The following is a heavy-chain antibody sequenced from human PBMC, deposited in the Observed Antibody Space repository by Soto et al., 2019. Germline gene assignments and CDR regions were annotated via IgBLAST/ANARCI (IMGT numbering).Heavy chain of an antibody. CDR1: GGSFSGYY. CDR2: INHSGST. CDR3: ARVRSSSWLYYYYGMDV. D-gene: IGHD6-13*01. J-gene: IGHJ6*02. V-gene: IGHV4-34*01. Sequence: SETLSITCAFYGGSFSGYYWSWIRQPPGKGLEWIGEINHSGSTNYNPSLKSRVTISVDTSKNQFSLKLSSVTAADTAVYYCARVRSSSWLYYYYGMDVWGQGTTVS.